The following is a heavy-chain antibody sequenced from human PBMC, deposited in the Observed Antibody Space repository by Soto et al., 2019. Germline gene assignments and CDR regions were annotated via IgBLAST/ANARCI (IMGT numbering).Heavy chain of an antibody. CDR1: GASFRGSY. Sequence: SEPLPHSWAVSGASFRGSYWSWIRQPPGKGLEWIGYAYYSGTTVYNPSLKSRVSISVDTSKKHVSLRLNSVTAADTAVYYCAVWSALTQYYFDSWGHGNLVTVSS. V-gene: IGHV4-59*13. CDR3: AVWSALTQYYFDS. D-gene: IGHD3-3*01. CDR2: AYYSGTT. J-gene: IGHJ4*01.